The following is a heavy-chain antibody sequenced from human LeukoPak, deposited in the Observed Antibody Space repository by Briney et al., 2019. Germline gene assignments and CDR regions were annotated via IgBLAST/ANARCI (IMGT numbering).Heavy chain of an antibody. D-gene: IGHD2-2*01. J-gene: IGHJ4*02. CDR2: IYYSGST. Sequence: SETLSLTCTVSGGSIRSDYWSWIRQPPGKGLEWIGYIYYSGSTNYNPSLKSRVTISVDTSKNQFSLKLSSVTAADTAVYYCASFIKRYCSSTSCKGVYFDYWGQGTLVTVS. CDR1: GGSIRSDY. CDR3: ASFIKRYCSSTSCKGVYFDY. V-gene: IGHV4-59*01.